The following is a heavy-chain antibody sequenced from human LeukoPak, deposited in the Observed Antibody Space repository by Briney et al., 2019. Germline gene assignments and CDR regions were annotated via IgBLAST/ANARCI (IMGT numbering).Heavy chain of an antibody. Sequence: GGPLRLSCAASGFTFSVYWMSWVSQASGKGLEWVANIKQDGSEKDYVGSVKGRFTISRGNAKNSLYLQMNSLRAEDTAVYYCARARYSSSPLALRFFDYWGQGTLVTVSS. J-gene: IGHJ4*02. CDR3: ARARYSSSPLALRFFDY. D-gene: IGHD6-6*01. CDR2: IKQDGSEK. V-gene: IGHV3-7*01. CDR1: GFTFSVYW.